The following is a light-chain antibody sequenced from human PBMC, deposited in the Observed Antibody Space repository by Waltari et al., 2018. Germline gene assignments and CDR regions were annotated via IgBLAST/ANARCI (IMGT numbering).Light chain of an antibody. CDR1: QSVTSIS. CDR3: QQYDGEVVT. CDR2: GTS. J-gene: IGKJ4*01. V-gene: IGKV3-20*01. Sequence: EIVLMQSPGTLSLSPGERATLSCRASQSVTSISLTWYQKKGGQAPRLLIYGTSSRATGIPDRFSGSGSGTEFTLTISRLEPEDFAVYYCQQYDGEVVTFGEGTKVEI.